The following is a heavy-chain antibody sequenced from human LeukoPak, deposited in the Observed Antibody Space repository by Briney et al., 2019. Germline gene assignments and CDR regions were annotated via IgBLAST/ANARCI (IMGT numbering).Heavy chain of an antibody. Sequence: ASVKVSCKASGGTFTSYYMHWVRQAPGQGLEWMGWINPNSGGTNYAQKFQGRVTMTRDTSISTAYMELSRLRSDDTAVYYCARDQGGATGGDYWGQGTLVTVSS. CDR1: GGTFTSYY. CDR2: INPNSGGT. D-gene: IGHD1-26*01. V-gene: IGHV1-2*02. J-gene: IGHJ4*02. CDR3: ARDQGGATGGDY.